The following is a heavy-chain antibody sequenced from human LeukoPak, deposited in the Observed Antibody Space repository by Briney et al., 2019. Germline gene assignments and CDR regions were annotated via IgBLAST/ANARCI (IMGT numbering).Heavy chain of an antibody. D-gene: IGHD3-10*01. J-gene: IGHJ4*02. CDR3: ARLRMGSGELWFGELLRGYFDY. CDR2: IYYSGST. CDR1: GGSISRSRDY. Sequence: SETLSLTCTVSGGSISRSRDYWGWIRQPPGKGLEWIGSIYYSGSTYYNPSLKSRVTISGDTSKNRFSLKLSSVTAADTAVYYCARLRMGSGELWFGELLRGYFDYWGQGTLVTVSS. V-gene: IGHV4-39*07.